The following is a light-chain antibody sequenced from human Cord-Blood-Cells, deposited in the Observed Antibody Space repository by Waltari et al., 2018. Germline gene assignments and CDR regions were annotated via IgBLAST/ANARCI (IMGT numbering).Light chain of an antibody. Sequence: EIVLTQSPGTLSLSPGERATLSCRASQSVSSSYLAWYQQKPGQAPRLLIYGASSRATGIPVRFSGSWSGTDFTLTISRLEPEDFAVYYCQQYGSSPPLTFGGGTKVEIK. CDR3: QQYGSSPPLT. CDR1: QSVSSSY. J-gene: IGKJ4*01. V-gene: IGKV3-20*01. CDR2: GAS.